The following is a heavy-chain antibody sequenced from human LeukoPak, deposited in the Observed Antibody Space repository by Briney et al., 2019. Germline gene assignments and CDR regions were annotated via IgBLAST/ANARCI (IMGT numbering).Heavy chain of an antibody. D-gene: IGHD3-10*01. CDR1: GGSFSGYY. V-gene: IGHV4-34*01. CDR3: ARGGRGVIIRGFDY. J-gene: IGHJ4*02. Sequence: SSETLSLTCAVYGGSFSGYYWSWIRQPPGKGLEWIGEINHSGSTNYNPSLKSLVTISVDTSKNQFSLKLSSVTAADTAVYYCARGGRGVIIRGFDYWGQGTLVTVSS. CDR2: INHSGST.